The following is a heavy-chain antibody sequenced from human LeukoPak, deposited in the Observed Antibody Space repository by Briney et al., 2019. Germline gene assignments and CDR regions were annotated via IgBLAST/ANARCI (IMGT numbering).Heavy chain of an antibody. CDR3: ARDGITIFGVVIIRGFDP. J-gene: IGHJ5*02. V-gene: IGHV4-34*01. D-gene: IGHD3-3*01. CDR2: INHSGST. CDR1: GGSFSGYY. Sequence: SETLSLTCAVYGGSFSGYYLSWIRQPPGKGLEWIGEINHSGSTNYNPSLKSRVTISVDTSKNQFSLKLSSVTAADTAVYYCARDGITIFGVVIIRGFDPWGQGTLVTVSS.